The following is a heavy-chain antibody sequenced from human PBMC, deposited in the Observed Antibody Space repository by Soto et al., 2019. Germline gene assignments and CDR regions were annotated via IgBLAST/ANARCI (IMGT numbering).Heavy chain of an antibody. J-gene: IGHJ6*03. CDR2: IRSKAYGGTT. CDR3: TSVAVVVAATNRLYYYYYMEV. D-gene: IGHD2-15*01. CDR1: GFTFGDYA. V-gene: IGHV3-49*03. Sequence: GGSLRLSCTASGFTFGDYAMSWFRQAPGKGLEWVGFIRSKAYGGTTEYAASVKGRFTISRDDSKSIAYLQMNSLKTEDTAVYYCTSVAVVVAATNRLYYYYYMEVWGKGTTVTVSS.